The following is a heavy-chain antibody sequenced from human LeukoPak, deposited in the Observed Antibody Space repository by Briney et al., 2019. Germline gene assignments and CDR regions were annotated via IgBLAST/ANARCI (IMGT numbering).Heavy chain of an antibody. Sequence: GGSLRLSCAASGFTFSSYSMNWVRQAPGKGLEWVSYISSSSSTIYYADSVKGRFTISRDNAKNSLYLQMNSLRAEDTAVYYCARDPLGGKAAAGTSFDYWGQGPPVTVSS. CDR1: GFTFSSYS. D-gene: IGHD6-13*01. CDR3: ARDPLGGKAAAGTSFDY. CDR2: ISSSSSTI. V-gene: IGHV3-48*04. J-gene: IGHJ4*02.